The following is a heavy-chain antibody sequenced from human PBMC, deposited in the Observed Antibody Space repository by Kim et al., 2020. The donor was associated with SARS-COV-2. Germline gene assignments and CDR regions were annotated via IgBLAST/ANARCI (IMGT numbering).Heavy chain of an antibody. CDR1: GGSISSGGYY. CDR3: ARSDYYDSSGYYYVAFDI. V-gene: IGHV4-31*03. CDR2: IYYSGST. J-gene: IGHJ3*02. Sequence: SETLSLTGTVSGGSISSGGYYWSWIRQHPGKGLEWIGYIYYSGSTYYNPSLKSRVTISVDTSKNQFSLKLSSVTAADTAVYYCARSDYYDSSGYYYVAFDIWGQGTMVTVSS. D-gene: IGHD3-22*01.